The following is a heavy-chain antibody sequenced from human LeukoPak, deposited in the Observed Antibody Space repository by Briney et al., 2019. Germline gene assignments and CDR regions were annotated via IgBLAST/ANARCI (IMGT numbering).Heavy chain of an antibody. CDR2: ISYDGSNK. V-gene: IGHV3-30*04. J-gene: IGHJ4*02. CDR3: AREDEPYGSGSRHNDY. D-gene: IGHD3-10*01. CDR1: GFTFSSYA. Sequence: GRSLRLSCAASGFTFSSYAMHWVRQAPGKGLGWVAVISYDGSNKYYADSVKGRFTISRDNSKNTLYLQMNSLRAEDTVVYYCAREDEPYGSGSRHNDYWGQGTLVTVSS.